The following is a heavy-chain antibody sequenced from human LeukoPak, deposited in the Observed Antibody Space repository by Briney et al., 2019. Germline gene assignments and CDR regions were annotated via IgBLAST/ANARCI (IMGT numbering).Heavy chain of an antibody. CDR3: ASAAGDY. CDR1: GGSISSYY. J-gene: IGHJ4*02. D-gene: IGHD6-13*01. Sequence: SETLSLTCTVSGGSISSYYWSWIRQPPGKGLEWIGYIYYSGSTNYNPSLKSRVTISVDTSKNQFSLKLSSVTAADAAVYYCASAAGDYWGQGTLVTVSS. CDR2: IYYSGST. V-gene: IGHV4-59*01.